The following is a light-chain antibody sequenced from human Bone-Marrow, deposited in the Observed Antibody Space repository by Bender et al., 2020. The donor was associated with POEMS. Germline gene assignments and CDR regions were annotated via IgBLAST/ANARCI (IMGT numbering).Light chain of an antibody. CDR3: CSYAGSGLGV. V-gene: IGLV2-23*02. Sequence: QSALTQPASVSGSPGQSLTISCTGTSSDVGDYNYVSWYQQHPGKAPKLMIYDVTKRPSGVPDRFSGSKSGNTASLTISGLQAEDEADYYCCSYAGSGLGVFGGGTKLTVL. CDR2: DVT. CDR1: SSDVGDYNY. J-gene: IGLJ3*02.